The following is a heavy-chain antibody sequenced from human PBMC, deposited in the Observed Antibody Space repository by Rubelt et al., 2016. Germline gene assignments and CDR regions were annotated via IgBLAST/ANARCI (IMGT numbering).Heavy chain of an antibody. CDR2: ILRDGSET. CDR3: ARDPDCGGGSCYGRDY. D-gene: IGHD2-15*01. J-gene: IGHJ4*02. Sequence: DVRLVESGGGLVQPGGSLRLSCAGSGFTFSYNSMSWVRQPPGQGLEWVATILRDGSETYYVDSVKGRFNISRDNANRILFLQMSSRRVGDTAMYDCARDPDCGGGSCYGRDYWGQGTLVTVSS. V-gene: IGHV3-7*01. CDR1: GFTFSYNS.